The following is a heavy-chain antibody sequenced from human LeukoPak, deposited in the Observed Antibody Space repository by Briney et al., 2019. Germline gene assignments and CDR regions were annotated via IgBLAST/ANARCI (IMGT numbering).Heavy chain of an antibody. CDR1: EFTFSAHW. J-gene: IGHJ5*02. CDR3: VRDRPHNCFDP. CDR2: IYNYGTNT. Sequence: GGALRLSCAASEFTFSAHWMHWVRQVPWKGLVYIAYIYNYGTNTNYADSLKGRFTISRDNAKNTLYLQMNRLRVEDTDVYYCVRDRPHNCFDPWGQGTLVTVSS. V-gene: IGHV3-74*01. D-gene: IGHD6-6*01.